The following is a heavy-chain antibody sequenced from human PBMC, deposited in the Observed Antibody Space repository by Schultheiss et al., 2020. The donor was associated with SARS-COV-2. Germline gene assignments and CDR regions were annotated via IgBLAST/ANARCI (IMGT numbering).Heavy chain of an antibody. CDR2: IYYTGSS. V-gene: IGHV4-39*01. Sequence: SQTLSLTCTVSGGSFSSSSYYWGWIRQSPGKDLEWIASIYYTGSSYYNPSLKSRVSISVDTAKNQVSLSLRSLTAADTAVYYCARRRGMDVWGQGTTVTVSS. CDR1: GGSFSSSSYY. CDR3: ARRRGMDV. J-gene: IGHJ6*02.